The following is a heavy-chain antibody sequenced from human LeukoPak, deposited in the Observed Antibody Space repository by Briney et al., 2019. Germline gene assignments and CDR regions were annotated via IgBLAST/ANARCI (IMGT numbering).Heavy chain of an antibody. V-gene: IGHV3-30*02. CDR3: ASPRGSCYPFSGDCYLYYFDY. D-gene: IGHD2-15*01. Sequence: GGSLRLSCAASGFTFSSYGMHWVRQAPGKGLECVAFIRYDGSNKYYADSVKGRFTISRDNSKNTLYLQMNSLRAEDTAVYYCASPRGSCYPFSGDCYLYYFDYWGQRTLVTVSS. CDR1: GFTFSSYG. J-gene: IGHJ4*02. CDR2: IRYDGSNK.